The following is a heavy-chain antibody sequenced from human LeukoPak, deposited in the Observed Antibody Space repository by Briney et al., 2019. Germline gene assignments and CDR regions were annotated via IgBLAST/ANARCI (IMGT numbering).Heavy chain of an antibody. D-gene: IGHD2-2*01. CDR3: ARISGSSTSSEADYYYYYGMDV. V-gene: IGHV4-59*08. Sequence: SETLSLTCTVSGGSISSYYWSWIRQPPGKGLERIGYIYYSGSTNYNPSLKSRVTISVDTSKNQFSLKLSSVTAADTAVYYCARISGSSTSSEADYYYYYGMDVWGQGTTVTVSS. CDR2: IYYSGST. J-gene: IGHJ6*02. CDR1: GGSISSYY.